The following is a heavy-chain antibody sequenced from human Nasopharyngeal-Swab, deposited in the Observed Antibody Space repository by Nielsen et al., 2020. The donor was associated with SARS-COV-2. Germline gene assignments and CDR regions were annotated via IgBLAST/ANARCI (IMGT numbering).Heavy chain of an antibody. Sequence: GESLKISCAASGFTFSSYSMNWVRQAPGKGLEWVSYISSSSSTIYYADSVKGRFTISRDNAKNSLYLQMNSLRDEGTAVYYCARDLSIGRYFDLYGMDVWGQGTTVTVSS. J-gene: IGHJ6*02. D-gene: IGHD3-9*01. CDR1: GFTFSSYS. V-gene: IGHV3-48*02. CDR2: ISSSSSTI. CDR3: ARDLSIGRYFDLYGMDV.